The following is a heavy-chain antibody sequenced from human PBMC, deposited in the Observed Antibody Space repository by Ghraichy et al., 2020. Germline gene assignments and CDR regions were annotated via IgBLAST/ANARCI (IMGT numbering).Heavy chain of an antibody. CDR1: GDSVSRKREG. V-gene: IGHV6-1*01. CDR3: AREVRYSYGYRIDY. CDR2: TYYRSKWYI. D-gene: IGHD5-18*01. J-gene: IGHJ4*02. Sequence: QTLSLTCAISGDSVSRKREGGKGIRKAPSRGLEWLGRTYYRSKWYIDYAVSVKSRITINPDTSKNQFSLQLNSVTPEDTAVYYCAREVRYSYGYRIDYWGQGTLVTVSS.